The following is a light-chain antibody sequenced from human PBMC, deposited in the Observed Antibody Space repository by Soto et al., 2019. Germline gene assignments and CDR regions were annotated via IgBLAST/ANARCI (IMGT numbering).Light chain of an antibody. CDR3: QQYGSSSGLT. CDR1: QTVTTFY. Sequence: DIVLTQSPGTLSLSPGQRATLSCRASQTVTTFYLAWYQQKPGQAPRLLIYGASSRATGTPDRFSGSGSGTDFTLTISRLEPEDCAVYYCQQYGSSSGLTFGGGTKVEL. V-gene: IGKV3-20*01. J-gene: IGKJ4*01. CDR2: GAS.